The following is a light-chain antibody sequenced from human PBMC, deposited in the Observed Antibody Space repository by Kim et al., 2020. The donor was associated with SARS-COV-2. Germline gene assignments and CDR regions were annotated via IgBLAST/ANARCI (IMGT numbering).Light chain of an antibody. Sequence: ELTQPPSASGTPGQRVTISCSGSSSNIGSNYVYWYQQFPGTAPKLLIYRNNQRTSGVPDRFSGSKSGTSASLAISGLRSEDEADYYCAAWDDSLSGGVFGGGTQLTVL. J-gene: IGLJ2*01. V-gene: IGLV1-47*01. CDR3: AAWDDSLSGGV. CDR2: RNN. CDR1: SSNIGSNY.